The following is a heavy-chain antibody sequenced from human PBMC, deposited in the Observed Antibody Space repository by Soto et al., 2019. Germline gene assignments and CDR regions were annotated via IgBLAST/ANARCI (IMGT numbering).Heavy chain of an antibody. CDR3: ALRLYGDYVGIDY. V-gene: IGHV3-11*01. Sequence: GGSLRLSCAASGFTFSDYYMSWFRQAPGKGLEWVSYISSSGSTIYYADSVKGRFTISRDNAKNSLYLQMNSLRAEDTAVYYCALRLYGDYVGIDYWGQGTQVTVSS. J-gene: IGHJ4*02. D-gene: IGHD4-17*01. CDR1: GFTFSDYY. CDR2: ISSSGSTI.